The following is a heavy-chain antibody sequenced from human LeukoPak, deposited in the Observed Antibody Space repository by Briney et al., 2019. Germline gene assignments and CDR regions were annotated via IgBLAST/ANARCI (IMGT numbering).Heavy chain of an antibody. CDR3: ATGGHYLGD. CDR2: ITGSGGST. CDR1: GFTFSSNA. V-gene: IGHV3-23*01. D-gene: IGHD3-16*01. Sequence: GGSLRLSCAASGFTFSSNAMSWVRQAPGKGLEWVSYITGSGGSTLYADSVKGRFTVSRDNSKNTLYLQMNSLRAEDTAVYYCATGGHYLGDWGQGTLVTVSS. J-gene: IGHJ4*02.